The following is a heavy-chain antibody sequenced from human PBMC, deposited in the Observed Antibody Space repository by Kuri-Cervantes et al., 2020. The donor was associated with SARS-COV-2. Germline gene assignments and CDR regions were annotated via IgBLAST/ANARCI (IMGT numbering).Heavy chain of an antibody. D-gene: IGHD6-19*01. CDR3: ARDRGSSGWSWVYYYYGMDV. CDR1: GYTFTSYG. V-gene: IGHV1-18*01. Sequence: SVKVSCKASGYTFTSYGISWVRQAPGQGLEWMGWISAYNGNTNYAQKLQGRVTMTTDTSTSTAYMELRSLRSDDTAVYYCARDRGSSGWSWVYYYYGMDVWGQGTTVTVSS. J-gene: IGHJ6*02. CDR2: ISAYNGNT.